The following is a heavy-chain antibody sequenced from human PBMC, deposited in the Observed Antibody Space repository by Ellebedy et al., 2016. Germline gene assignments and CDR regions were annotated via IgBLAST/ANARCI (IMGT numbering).Heavy chain of an antibody. Sequence: ASVKVSXXASGYTFTSYDINWVRQATGQGLEWMGWMNPNSGNTGYAQKFQGRVTMTRNTSISTAYMELSSLRSDDTAVYYCARDLSGSYDSWGQGTLVTVSS. D-gene: IGHD1-26*01. V-gene: IGHV1-8*01. CDR1: GYTFTSYD. CDR3: ARDLSGSYDS. J-gene: IGHJ4*02. CDR2: MNPNSGNT.